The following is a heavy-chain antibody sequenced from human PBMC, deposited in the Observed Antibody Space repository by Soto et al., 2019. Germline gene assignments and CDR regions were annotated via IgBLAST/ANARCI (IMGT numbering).Heavy chain of an antibody. CDR3: ARADPDASVGY. D-gene: IGHD3-16*01. J-gene: IGHJ4*02. CDR2: ISYSGST. V-gene: IGHV4-59*11. Sequence: SETLSLTCTVSGGSMSSHYWTWLRQPPGKGLEWIGYISYSGSTYYNPSLKSRVTISADTSRNQFSLKLSSVIAADTAVYYCARADPDASVGYWGQGTLVTAPQ. CDR1: GGSMSSHY.